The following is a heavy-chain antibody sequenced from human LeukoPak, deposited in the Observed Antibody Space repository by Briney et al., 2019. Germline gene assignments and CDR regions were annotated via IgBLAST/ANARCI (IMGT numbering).Heavy chain of an antibody. V-gene: IGHV3-23*01. CDR3: ARRPGYYDRSGYYYVY. Sequence: PGGSLRLSCAASGFTFSSYAMSWVRQAPGEGLEWVSGISGSGGTTYHADSVKGRFTISRDNSKNTLYLQMNSLRAEDTAVYYCARRPGYYDRSGYYYVYWGQGTLVTVSS. J-gene: IGHJ4*02. CDR2: ISGSGGTT. D-gene: IGHD3-22*01. CDR1: GFTFSSYA.